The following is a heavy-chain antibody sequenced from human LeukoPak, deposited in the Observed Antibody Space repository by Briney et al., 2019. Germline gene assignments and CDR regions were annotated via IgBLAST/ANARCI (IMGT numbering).Heavy chain of an antibody. CDR3: ARVPFRSGWYDY. V-gene: IGHV3-64*02. CDR2: ISSNGGTT. D-gene: IGHD6-19*01. J-gene: IGHJ4*02. Sequence: GGSLRLSCAASGFIFSNYGMHWVHQAPGRGLEFVSRISSNGGTTYYADPLKGRFTISRDNSKNTVYLQMASLRPEDMAVYYCARVPFRSGWYDYWGQGTLVTVSS. CDR1: GFIFSNYG.